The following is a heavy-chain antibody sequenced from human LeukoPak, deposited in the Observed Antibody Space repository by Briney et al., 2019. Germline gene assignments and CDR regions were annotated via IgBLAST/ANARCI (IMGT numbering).Heavy chain of an antibody. D-gene: IGHD3-22*01. CDR1: GDTFTSYG. J-gene: IGHJ4*02. CDR2: ISAYNGNT. CDR3: ATHLYYYDSSGYSPLWD. V-gene: IGHV1-18*01. Sequence: ASLRVSSTASGDTFTSYGISSGRHTPRQGREWVGWISAYNGNTNYTQKLQGRVTMTTDTSTSTAYMELRSLRSDETAVYYCATHLYYYDSSGYSPLWDWGQGTLVIVSS.